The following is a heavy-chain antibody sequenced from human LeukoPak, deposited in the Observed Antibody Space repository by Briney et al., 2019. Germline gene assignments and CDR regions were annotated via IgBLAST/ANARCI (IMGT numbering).Heavy chain of an antibody. V-gene: IGHV1-69*06. CDR3: ARMGGVAGSDY. D-gene: IGHD6-19*01. J-gene: IGHJ4*02. CDR2: IIPIFGTA. Sequence: SVKVSCQASGGTFRSCAINWVRQAPGQGLEWMGGIIPIFGTANYAQKFQGRVTITADKSTSTAYMELSSLRSEDTAVYYCARMGGVAGSDYWGQGTLVTVSS. CDR1: GGTFRSCA.